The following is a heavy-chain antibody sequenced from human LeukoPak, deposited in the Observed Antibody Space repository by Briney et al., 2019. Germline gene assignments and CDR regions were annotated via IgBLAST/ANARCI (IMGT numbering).Heavy chain of an antibody. V-gene: IGHV3-33*01. D-gene: IGHD4-17*01. CDR3: ARDLSRENGDYIGY. CDR1: GFTFSSYG. J-gene: IGHJ4*02. CDR2: IWCDGSNK. Sequence: GWSLRLSCAASGFTFSSYGMHWVRQAPGKGLEWVAVIWCDGSNKYYADSVKGRFTISRDNSKNTRYLQMNSLRAEDTAVYYCARDLSRENGDYIGYWGQGTLVTVS.